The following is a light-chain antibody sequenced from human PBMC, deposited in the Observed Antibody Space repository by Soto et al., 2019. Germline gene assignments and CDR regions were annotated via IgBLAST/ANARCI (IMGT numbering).Light chain of an antibody. J-gene: IGLJ1*01. CDR1: SSNIGSNT. V-gene: IGLV1-44*01. Sequence: QSVLTQPPSASGTPGQRVTISCSGSSSNIGSNTVNWYQQLPGTAPKLLIYSNNQRPSGVPDRFSGSKSGTSASRAISGLQSEDEADYYCAARDDSLNGEVFGTGTKVTVL. CDR3: AARDDSLNGEV. CDR2: SNN.